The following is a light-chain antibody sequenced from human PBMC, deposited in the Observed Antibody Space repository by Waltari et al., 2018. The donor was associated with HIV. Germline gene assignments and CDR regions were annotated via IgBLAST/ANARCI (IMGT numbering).Light chain of an antibody. CDR3: ASHAGSKDV. V-gene: IGLV2-8*01. CDR1: SSDVGAYNY. J-gene: IGLJ2*01. Sequence: QSALTQPPSASGSPGQSVTISCTGTSSDVGAYNYVSWFQQHPGKAPKLMIYDVTKPPSGGPDRFSGSKSGNTASLTVSGLQAEDEADYYCASHAGSKDVFGGGTRLTVL. CDR2: DVT.